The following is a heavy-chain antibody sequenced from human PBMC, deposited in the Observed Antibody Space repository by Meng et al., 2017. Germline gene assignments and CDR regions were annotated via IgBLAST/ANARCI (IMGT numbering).Heavy chain of an antibody. D-gene: IGHD6-13*01. CDR1: GGSICSSSYY. J-gene: IGHJ1*01. Sequence: QLQRQESGPGLVKPSETLSLTCTVPGGSICSSSYYWGWIRQPPGKGLEWIGSIYYSGSTYYNPSLKSRVTISVDTSKNQFSLKLSSVTAADTAVYYCARDGIAAAGTGRSYFQHWGQGTLVTVSS. CDR2: IYYSGST. V-gene: IGHV4-39*07. CDR3: ARDGIAAAGTGRSYFQH.